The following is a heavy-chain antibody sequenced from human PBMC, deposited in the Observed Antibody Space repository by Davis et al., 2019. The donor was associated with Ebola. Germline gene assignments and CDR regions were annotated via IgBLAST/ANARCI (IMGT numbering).Heavy chain of an antibody. V-gene: IGHV3-53*01. CDR1: GFTVSSNY. CDR2: IYSGGST. D-gene: IGHD6-19*01. J-gene: IGHJ4*02. CDR3: ARVRSRGNGRGWSRIDY. Sequence: GESLKISCAASGFTVSSNYMSWVRQAPGKGLEWVSVIYSGGSTYYADSVKGRFTISRDNAKNSLYLQMNSLRAEDTAVYYCARVRSRGNGRGWSRIDYWGQGTLVTVSS.